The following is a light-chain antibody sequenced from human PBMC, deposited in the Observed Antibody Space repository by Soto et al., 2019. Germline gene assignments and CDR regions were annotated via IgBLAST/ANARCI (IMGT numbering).Light chain of an antibody. CDR1: QGINIF. Sequence: DIQLTQSPSFLSASVGDRVTITCRASQGINIFLAWFQQKPGKAPNLLISAASTLQSGVPSRFSGSGSETEFTLTITSLQPEDSATYYCQQYGRYSITFGGGTKVDIK. CDR3: QQYGRYSIT. V-gene: IGKV1-9*01. CDR2: AAS. J-gene: IGKJ4*01.